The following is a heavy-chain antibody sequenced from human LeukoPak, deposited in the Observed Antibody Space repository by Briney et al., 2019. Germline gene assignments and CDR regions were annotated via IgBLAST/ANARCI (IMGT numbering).Heavy chain of an antibody. D-gene: IGHD3-9*01. CDR1: GGTFSSYA. J-gene: IGHJ4*02. CDR3: ASNVVLRYFDWLTY. CDR2: IIPIFDTA. Sequence: SVKVSCKASGGTFSSYAISWVRQAPGQGLEWMGGIIPIFDTANYAQKFQGRVTITTDESTSTAYMELSSLRSEDTAVYYCASNVVLRYFDWLTYWGQGTLVTVSS. V-gene: IGHV1-69*05.